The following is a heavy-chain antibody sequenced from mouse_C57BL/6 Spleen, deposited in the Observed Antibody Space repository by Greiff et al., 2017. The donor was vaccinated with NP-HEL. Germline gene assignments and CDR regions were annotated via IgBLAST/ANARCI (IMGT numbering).Heavy chain of an antibody. D-gene: IGHD2-3*01. J-gene: IGHJ3*01. CDR3: AKPDGYSLAY. CDR1: GYSFTGYY. CDR2: INPSTGGT. Sequence: EVHLVESGPELVKPGASVKISCKASGYSFTGYYMNWVKQSPEKSLEWIGEINPSTGGTTYNQKFKAKATLTVDKSSSTAYMQLKSLTSEDSAVYYCAKPDGYSLAYWGQGTLVTVSA. V-gene: IGHV1-42*01.